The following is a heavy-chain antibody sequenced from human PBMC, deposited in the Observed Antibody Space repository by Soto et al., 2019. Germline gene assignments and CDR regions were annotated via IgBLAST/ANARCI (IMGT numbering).Heavy chain of an antibody. CDR2: IIPIFGTA. Sequence: GASVKVSCKASGGTFSSYAISWVRQAPGQGLEWMGGIIPIFGTANYAQKFQGRVTITADESTSTAYMELSSLRSEDTAVYYCASSSSIAARRWSVVVAEDAFDIWGQGTMVTVSS. D-gene: IGHD6-6*01. CDR3: ASSSSIAARRWSVVVAEDAFDI. J-gene: IGHJ3*02. V-gene: IGHV1-69*13. CDR1: GGTFSSYA.